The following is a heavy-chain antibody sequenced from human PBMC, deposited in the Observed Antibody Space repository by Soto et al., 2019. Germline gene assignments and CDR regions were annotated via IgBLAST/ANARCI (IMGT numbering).Heavy chain of an antibody. CDR1: GFTFSSYA. J-gene: IGHJ4*02. Sequence: EMQLLESGGGLVQPGGSLRLSCAASGFTFSSYAMSWVRQAPGKGLEWVSGITGSGGNTDYADSVKGRFTISRDNSTNNLDLPVSSLKVEDTAGYYCSRGEGSDYANWGFAYWVQGTLVTVSS. CDR3: SRGEGSDYANWGFAY. CDR2: ITGSGGNT. V-gene: IGHV3-23*01. D-gene: IGHD2-21*02.